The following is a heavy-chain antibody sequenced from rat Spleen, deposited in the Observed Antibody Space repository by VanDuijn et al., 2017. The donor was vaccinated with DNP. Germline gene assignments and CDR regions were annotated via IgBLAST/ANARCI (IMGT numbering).Heavy chain of an antibody. CDR2: IIYDGSRT. CDR1: GFTFSDYN. V-gene: IGHV5S10*01. CDR3: STNGPGYNSGFGY. J-gene: IGHJ3*01. Sequence: EVQLVESGGGLVQPGRSLKVSCAASGFTFSDYNMAWVRQAPKKGLEWGATIIYDGSRTYYRDSVKGRFTISRDNARSTLYFQMDSLRSEDTATYYCSTNGPGYNSGFGYWGQGTLVTVSS. D-gene: IGHD1-4*01.